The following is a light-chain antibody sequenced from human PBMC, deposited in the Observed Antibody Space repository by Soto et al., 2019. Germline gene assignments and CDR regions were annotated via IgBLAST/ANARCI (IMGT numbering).Light chain of an antibody. CDR2: DVS. Sequence: HSVLAQPAPAFRSPGQSITISPTGTSSDVGGYNYVSWYQQHPGKAPKLMIYDVSNRPSGVSNRFSGSKSGKTASLAISGPQPEDGAYYYCSLYTSTSTPFYVFGSGTKVTVL. J-gene: IGLJ1*01. CDR1: SSDVGGYNY. CDR3: SLYTSTSTPFYV. V-gene: IGLV2-14*01.